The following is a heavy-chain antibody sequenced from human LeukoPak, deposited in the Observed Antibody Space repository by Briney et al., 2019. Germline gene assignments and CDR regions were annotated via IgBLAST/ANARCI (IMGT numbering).Heavy chain of an antibody. V-gene: IGHV4-34*01. Sequence: SETLSLTCAVYGGSFSGYYWSWIRQPPGKGLEWIGEINHSGSTSYNPSLKSRVTISVDTSKNQFSLKLSSVTAADTAVYYCARVYYYGSGSYQFDPWGQGTLVTVSS. D-gene: IGHD3-10*01. CDR1: GGSFSGYY. CDR2: INHSGST. CDR3: ARVYYYGSGSYQFDP. J-gene: IGHJ5*02.